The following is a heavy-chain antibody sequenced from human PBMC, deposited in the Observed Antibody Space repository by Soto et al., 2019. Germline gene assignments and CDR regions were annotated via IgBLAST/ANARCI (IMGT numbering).Heavy chain of an antibody. CDR1: GDSIGNFY. Sequence: QVHLQESGPGLVKPSETLSLTCAISGDSIGNFYWSWIRQPAGKGLESLGRLSASGRTNYSPSLLIRVTMSLDRSKNRFSLRLTSVSAADTAVYFCARGMGRYFDLWGRGTLVTVSS. CDR3: ARGMGRYFDL. V-gene: IGHV4-4*07. D-gene: IGHD2-8*01. J-gene: IGHJ2*01. CDR2: LSASGRT.